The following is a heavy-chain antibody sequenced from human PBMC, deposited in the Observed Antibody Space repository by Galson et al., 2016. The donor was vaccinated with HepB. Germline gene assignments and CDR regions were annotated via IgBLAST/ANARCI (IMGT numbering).Heavy chain of an antibody. CDR3: TRVHREGIAAAGLQI. J-gene: IGHJ4*02. V-gene: IGHV3-15*01. CDR2: IKSKTGGGTT. CDR1: GFTFSNAW. Sequence: SLRLSCAASGFTFSNAWMSWVRQAPGKGLEWVGRIKSKTGGGTTDYAAPVKGRFTISRDDSKNTLYLQMNSLKTEDTAVYYCTRVHREGIAAAGLQIWGQGTLVIVSS. D-gene: IGHD6-13*01.